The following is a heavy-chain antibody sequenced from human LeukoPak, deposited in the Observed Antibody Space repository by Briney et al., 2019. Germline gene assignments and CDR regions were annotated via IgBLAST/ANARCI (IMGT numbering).Heavy chain of an antibody. Sequence: GGSLRLSCSASGFTFSDFSMRWVRQTPGKGLEYVSAISSNGGSTYYAYSVNGRFTISRDNSKNTLYRQMRSVRVDDTAMYYCVKGWTRAVFDSWGQGTLVTVSS. CDR2: ISSNGGST. D-gene: IGHD3/OR15-3a*01. V-gene: IGHV3-64D*09. CDR1: GFTFSDFS. CDR3: VKGWTRAVFDS. J-gene: IGHJ4*02.